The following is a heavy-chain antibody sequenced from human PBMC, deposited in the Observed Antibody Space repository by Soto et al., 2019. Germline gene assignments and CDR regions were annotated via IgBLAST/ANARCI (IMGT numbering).Heavy chain of an antibody. J-gene: IGHJ4*02. CDR2: ISVSAGTT. CDR1: GLTFSSYP. Sequence: EVQLLESGGDLVQPGGSLRLSCAASGLTFSSYPMSWVRQAPGKGLQWVSSISVSAGTTYYADSVKGRFTISRDNSKNTLYLQMNSLRAEDTAVYYCAKDGIRGIHIDNWGQGTLVTVSS. V-gene: IGHV3-23*01. CDR3: AKDGIRGIHIDN.